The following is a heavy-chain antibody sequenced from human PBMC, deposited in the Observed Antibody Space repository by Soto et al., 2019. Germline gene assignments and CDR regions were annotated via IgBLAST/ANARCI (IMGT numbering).Heavy chain of an antibody. V-gene: IGHV3-66*01. Sequence: EVQLVESGGGLVQPGGSLRLSCAASGFTVSSNYMSWVRQAPGKGLEWVSVIYSGGSTYYADSVKGRFTISRDNSKNTLYLQMNSVRAEDRAVYYCASPGIAVAGTAYWYFDLWGRGTLVTVSS. CDR2: IYSGGST. CDR3: ASPGIAVAGTAYWYFDL. J-gene: IGHJ2*01. CDR1: GFTVSSNY. D-gene: IGHD6-19*01.